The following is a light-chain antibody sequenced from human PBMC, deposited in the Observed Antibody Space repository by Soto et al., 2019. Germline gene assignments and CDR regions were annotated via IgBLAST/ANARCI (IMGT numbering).Light chain of an antibody. CDR1: QGIISY. CDR2: DAF. CDR3: KQYDNVPIT. J-gene: IGKJ5*01. V-gene: IGKV1-33*01. Sequence: DLQLPPSPSFLSASVGESVPITCLASQGIISYLAWYQQKPGKAPKLLIYDAFTLESGVPSRFSGSGSGTDFTFTISSMQPEDFATYYCKQYDNVPITFGQGTRLEIK.